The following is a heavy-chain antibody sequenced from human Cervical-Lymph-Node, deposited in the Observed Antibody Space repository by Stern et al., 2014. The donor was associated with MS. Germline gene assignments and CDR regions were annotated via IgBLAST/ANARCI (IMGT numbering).Heavy chain of an antibody. Sequence: QLVESGGGLVKPGGSLRLSCAASGLTFSSHSMNWVRQAPGKGLEWVSSISSSSTYIFYADSVKGRSTISRDDAKNSLYLQMNSLRVEDTAVYYCASGGWGVWGQGTMVTVSA. CDR1: GLTFSSHS. CDR3: ASGGWGV. J-gene: IGHJ3*01. D-gene: IGHD3-16*01. V-gene: IGHV3-21*01. CDR2: ISSSSTYI.